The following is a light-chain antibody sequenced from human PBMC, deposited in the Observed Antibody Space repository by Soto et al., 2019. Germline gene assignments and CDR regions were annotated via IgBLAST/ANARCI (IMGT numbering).Light chain of an antibody. CDR1: SGHSSYA. CDR3: QTWGTGIQGV. CDR2: VNSDGSH. J-gene: IGLJ2*01. Sequence: QSVLTQSPSASASLGASVKLTCTLSSGHSSYAIAWHQQQPEKGPRYLMKVNSDGSHNKGDGIPDRFSGSSSGAERYLTISSLQSEDEADYYCQTWGTGIQGVFGGGTQLTVL. V-gene: IGLV4-69*01.